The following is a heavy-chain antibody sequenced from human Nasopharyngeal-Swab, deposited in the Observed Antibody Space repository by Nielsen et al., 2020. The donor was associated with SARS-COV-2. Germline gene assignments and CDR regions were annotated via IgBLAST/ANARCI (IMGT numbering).Heavy chain of an antibody. Sequence: ASVKVSCKASGYTFTSYYMHWVRQAPGQGLEWIGIINPSGGSTSYAQKFQGRVTMTRDTSTSTVYMELSSLRSEDTAVYYCARGEVLRYFDWLGEYYGMDVWGQGTTVTVSS. CDR2: INPSGGST. CDR1: GYTFTSYY. J-gene: IGHJ6*02. V-gene: IGHV1-46*01. CDR3: ARGEVLRYFDWLGEYYGMDV. D-gene: IGHD3-9*01.